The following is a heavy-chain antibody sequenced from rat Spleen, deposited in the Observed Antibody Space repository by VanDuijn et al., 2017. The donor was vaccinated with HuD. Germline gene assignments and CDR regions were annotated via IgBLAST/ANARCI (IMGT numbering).Heavy chain of an antibody. CDR3: ARYTYFLMDA. D-gene: IGHD1-6*01. V-gene: IGHV1-43*01. CDR1: GYTFTSYY. CDR2: INTGSGGT. Sequence: QVQLQQSGAELAKPGSSVKISCKASGYTFTSYYISWMKQTTGQGLEHVGYINTGSGGTNYNEKFKGKATLTVDKSSSTAFMQLSSLTPDDSAVYYCARYTYFLMDAWGQGTSVTVSS. J-gene: IGHJ4*01.